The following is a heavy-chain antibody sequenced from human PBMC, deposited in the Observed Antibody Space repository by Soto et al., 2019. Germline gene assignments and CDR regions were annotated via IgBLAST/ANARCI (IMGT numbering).Heavy chain of an antibody. CDR3: ARGGRTIFGRYFDY. Sequence: QVQLQESGPGLVKPSQTLSLTCTVSGGSISSGDYYWSWLRQPPGKGLEWIGYVDYSGRTYYNPSLRSRLTISVDTSKNQFSLTLSSVTAADTAVYYCARGGRTIFGRYFDYWGQGTLVTVSS. V-gene: IGHV4-30-4*01. CDR1: GGSISSGDYY. J-gene: IGHJ4*02. CDR2: VDYSGRT. D-gene: IGHD3-3*01.